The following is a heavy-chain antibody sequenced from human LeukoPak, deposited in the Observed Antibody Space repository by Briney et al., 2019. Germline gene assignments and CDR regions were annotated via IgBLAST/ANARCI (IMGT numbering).Heavy chain of an antibody. D-gene: IGHD3-22*01. Sequence: QPGGSLRLSCSASGFTFSSYAMLWVRQAPGKGLEYVSTISSNGGGTYYADSVKGRFTISRDNSKNTLYLQMSSLRAEDTAVYYCVKGGIVVLISAFDIWGQGTMVTVSS. CDR2: ISSNGGGT. J-gene: IGHJ3*02. CDR1: GFTFSSYA. CDR3: VKGGIVVLISAFDI. V-gene: IGHV3-64D*06.